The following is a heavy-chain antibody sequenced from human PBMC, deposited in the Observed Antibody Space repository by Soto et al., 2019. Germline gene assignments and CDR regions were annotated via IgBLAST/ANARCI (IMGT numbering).Heavy chain of an antibody. CDR3: ASMSRYYGSGSYYGMDV. J-gene: IGHJ6*02. CDR1: GGTFSSYA. D-gene: IGHD3-10*01. CDR2: IIPIFGTA. V-gene: IGHV1-69*12. Sequence: QVQLVQSGAAVKKPGSSVKVSCKASGGTFSSYAISWVRQAPGQGLEWMGGIIPIFGTANYAQKFQGRVTITADESTSTAYRELSSLRSEDTAVYYCASMSRYYGSGSYYGMDVWGQGTTVTVSS.